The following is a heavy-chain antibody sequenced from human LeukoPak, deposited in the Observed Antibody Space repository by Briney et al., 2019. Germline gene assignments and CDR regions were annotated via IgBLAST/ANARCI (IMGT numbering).Heavy chain of an antibody. J-gene: IGHJ3*02. CDR2: MYSGGST. CDR1: GGSMSIYY. CDR3: ARHQRSYEAFDI. D-gene: IGHD3-3*01. Sequence: SETLSLTCTVSGGSMSIYYWSWIRQPAGKGLEWIGRMYSGGSTNYNPSLKSRVTMSVDTSKNQFSLKLSSVTAADTAVYYCARHQRSYEAFDIWGQGTMVTVSS. V-gene: IGHV4-4*07.